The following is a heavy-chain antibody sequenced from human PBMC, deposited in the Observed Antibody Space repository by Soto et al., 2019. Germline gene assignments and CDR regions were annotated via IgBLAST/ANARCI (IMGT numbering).Heavy chain of an antibody. CDR3: ARLPRGEGRSHLDH. CDR2: INQDGGEE. J-gene: IGHJ4*02. D-gene: IGHD3-16*01. V-gene: IGHV3-7*01. Sequence: EVQLVESGGGMVQPGGSLRLSCAASGCNFPEYWMRWVRQAPGKGLEWVVNINQDGGEEDFVDSVKGRFTISRDNAKNSVSLQMTSLRVEDTAVYYCARLPRGEGRSHLDHWGQGTLVTVSS. CDR1: GCNFPEYW.